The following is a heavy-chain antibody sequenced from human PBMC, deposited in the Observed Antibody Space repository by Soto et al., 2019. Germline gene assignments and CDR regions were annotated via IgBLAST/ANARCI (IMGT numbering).Heavy chain of an antibody. V-gene: IGHV3-30*04. CDR1: GFTFSSYA. J-gene: IGHJ4*02. D-gene: IGHD3-10*01. CDR2: ISYDGSNK. CDR3: ARVARSTYGSGSYYDY. Sequence: GGPLRLSCAASGFTFSSYAMHWVRQAPGKGLEWVAVISYDGSNKYYADSVKGRFTISRDNSKNTLYLQMNSLRAEDTAVYYCARVARSTYGSGSYYDYWGQGTLVTVSS.